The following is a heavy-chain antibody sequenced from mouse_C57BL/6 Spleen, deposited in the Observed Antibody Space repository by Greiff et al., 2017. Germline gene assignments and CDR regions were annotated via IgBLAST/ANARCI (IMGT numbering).Heavy chain of an antibody. D-gene: IGHD1-1*01. CDR1: GFTFSDYG. Sequence: EVKLVESGGGLVKPGGSLKLSCAASGFTFSDYGMHWVRQAPEKGLEWVAYISSGSSTIYYADTVKGRFTISRDNAKNTLFLQMTSLRSEDTAMYYCARCYYYGSSYFDYWGQGTTLTVSS. V-gene: IGHV5-17*01. CDR3: ARCYYYGSSYFDY. J-gene: IGHJ2*01. CDR2: ISSGSSTI.